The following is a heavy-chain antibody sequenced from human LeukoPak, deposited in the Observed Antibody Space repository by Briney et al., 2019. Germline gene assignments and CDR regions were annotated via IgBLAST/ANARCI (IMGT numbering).Heavy chain of an antibody. Sequence: GESLKISFKGSGXSFTSYCIGWVRQMPGKGLEWRGIIYPGDSDTRYSPSFQGQFTISADKSISTAYLQWSSLKASDSAMYYCATNTMFRGIHAFDIWGQGTMVTVSS. CDR3: ATNTMFRGIHAFDI. CDR1: GXSFTSYC. J-gene: IGHJ3*02. V-gene: IGHV5-51*01. CDR2: IYPGDSDT. D-gene: IGHD3-10*01.